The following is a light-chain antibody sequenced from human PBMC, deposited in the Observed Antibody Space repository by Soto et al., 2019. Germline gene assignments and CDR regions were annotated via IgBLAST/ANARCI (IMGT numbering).Light chain of an antibody. J-gene: IGLJ1*01. CDR1: SSNIGSNT. CDR3: AAWDDSLNGPV. V-gene: IGLV1-44*01. Sequence: QSVLTQPPSASGTPGQRATISCSGSSSNIGSNTVNWYQQLPGTAPKLLIYSNNQRPSGVPDRFSGSKSGTSASLAISGLQSEDEADYYCAAWDDSLNGPVFGTGTKVT. CDR2: SNN.